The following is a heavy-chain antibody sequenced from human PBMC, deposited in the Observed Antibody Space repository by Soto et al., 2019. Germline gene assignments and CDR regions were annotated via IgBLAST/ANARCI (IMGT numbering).Heavy chain of an antibody. CDR1: GGTFSSYA. CDR3: ARDTDVVVVVAATPPHAYGMDV. V-gene: IGHV1-69*06. J-gene: IGHJ6*02. D-gene: IGHD2-15*01. CDR2: IIPIFGTA. Sequence: QVQLVQSGAEVKKPGSSVKVSCKASGGTFSSYAISWVRQAPGQGLEWMGGIIPIFGTANYAQKFQGRVTITADKTTSTANMEMSSLRSEDTAVYYSARDTDVVVVVAATPPHAYGMDVWGHGTTVTVSS.